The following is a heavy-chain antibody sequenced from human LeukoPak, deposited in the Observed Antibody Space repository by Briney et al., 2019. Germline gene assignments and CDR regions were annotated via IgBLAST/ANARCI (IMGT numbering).Heavy chain of an antibody. CDR3: ARPNYDFWSGYYPY. CDR2: INPGDCDT. CDR1: GYSFTSYW. Sequence: GESLKISCKGSGYSFTSYWIGWGSQLPGKGLEWMGSINPGDCDTRYSPSFKGQVTISADTSITPAYLQWSSLKASDTAMYYCARPNYDFWSGYYPYWGQGTLVTVSS. V-gene: IGHV5-51*01. D-gene: IGHD3-3*01. J-gene: IGHJ4*02.